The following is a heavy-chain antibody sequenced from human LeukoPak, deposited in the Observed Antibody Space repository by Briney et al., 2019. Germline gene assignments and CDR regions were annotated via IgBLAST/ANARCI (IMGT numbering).Heavy chain of an antibody. V-gene: IGHV4-34*01. CDR3: ARERGYYYGSGSYYNGYYYYYGMDV. J-gene: IGHJ6*02. CDR2: INHSGST. Sequence: SETLSLTRAVYGGSFSGYYWSWIRQPPGKGLEWIGEINHSGSTNYNPSLKSRVTISVDTSKNQFSLKLSSVTAADTAVYYCARERGYYYGSGSYYNGYYYYYGMDVWGQGTTVTVSS. D-gene: IGHD3-10*01. CDR1: GGSFSGYY.